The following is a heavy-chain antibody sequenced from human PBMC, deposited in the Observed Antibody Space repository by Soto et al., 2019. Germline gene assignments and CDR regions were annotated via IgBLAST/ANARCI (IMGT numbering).Heavy chain of an antibody. CDR2: ISDSGDTT. CDR3: AKDLVGELRH. V-gene: IGHV3-23*01. J-gene: IGHJ4*02. D-gene: IGHD1-7*01. CDR1: GFTFSTFA. Sequence: EVQLLESGGGLAQPGGSLRLSCAASGFTFSTFAMTWVRQTPGRGLEWVSRISDSGDTTYYGDYVKGRFTISRDNTKNTLYLQMNSLGAEDTAIYDCAKDLVGELRHWGQGTLVTVSS.